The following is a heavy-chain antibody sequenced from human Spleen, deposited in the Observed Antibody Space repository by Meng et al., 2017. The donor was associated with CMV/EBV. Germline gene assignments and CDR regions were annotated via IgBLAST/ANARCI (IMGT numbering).Heavy chain of an antibody. CDR2: IRYDGNDK. D-gene: IGHD2-2*01. CDR1: GFTFSNYG. J-gene: IGHJ4*02. Sequence: GESLKISCAASGFTFSNYGMHWVRQAPGKGLEWVALIRYDGNDKYYADSVKGRFTISRDNSKNTLYLQMNSLSADDTAVYYCAKGSVSSWSRLDNWGQGTLVTVSS. V-gene: IGHV3-30*02. CDR3: AKGSVSSWSRLDN.